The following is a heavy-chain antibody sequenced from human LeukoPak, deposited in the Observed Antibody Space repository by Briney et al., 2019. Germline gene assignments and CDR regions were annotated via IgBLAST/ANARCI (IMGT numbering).Heavy chain of an antibody. CDR1: GFTFSSYW. CDR2: INSDGSST. Sequence: GGSLRLSCAASGFTFSSYWMHWVRQAPGKGLVWVSRINSDGSSTSYADSVKGRFTISRDNAKNTLYLQMNSLRAEDTAVYYCARASYKYDSSGYYTPFDYWGQGTLVTVSS. CDR3: ARASYKYDSSGYYTPFDY. J-gene: IGHJ4*02. V-gene: IGHV3-74*01. D-gene: IGHD3-22*01.